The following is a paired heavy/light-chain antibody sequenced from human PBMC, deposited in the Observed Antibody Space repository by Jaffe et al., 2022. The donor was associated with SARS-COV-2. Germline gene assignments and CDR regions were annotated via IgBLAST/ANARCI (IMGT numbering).Heavy chain of an antibody. CDR3: ARTDTSSSWYYFDY. J-gene: IGHJ4*02. CDR2: IYYSGST. V-gene: IGHV4-30-4*01. CDR1: GGSISSGDYY. D-gene: IGHD6-13*01. Sequence: QVQLQESGPGLVKPSQTLSLTCTVSGGSISSGDYYWSWIRQPPGKGLEWIGYIYYSGSTYYNPSLKSRVTISVDTSKNQFSLKLSSVTAADTAVYYCARTDTSSSWYYFDYWGQGTLVTVSS.
Light chain of an antibody. CDR3: QQRSNWPPAYT. V-gene: IGKV3-11*01. J-gene: IGKJ2*01. CDR1: QSVSSY. Sequence: EIVLTQSPATLSLSPGERATLSCRASQSVSSYLAWYQQKPGQAPRLLIYDASNRATGIPARFSGSGSGTDFTLTISSLEPEDFAVYYCQQRSNWPPAYTFGQGTKLEIK. CDR2: DAS.